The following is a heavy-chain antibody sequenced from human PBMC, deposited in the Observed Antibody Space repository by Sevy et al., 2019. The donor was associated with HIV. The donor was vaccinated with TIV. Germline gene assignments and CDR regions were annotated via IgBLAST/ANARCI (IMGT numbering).Heavy chain of an antibody. CDR1: GFTFSSYS. CDR2: ISSSSSYI. V-gene: IGHV3-21*01. CDR3: ARDRDIVVVVAATTDPYYYYGMDV. Sequence: GGSLRLSCAASGFTFSSYSMNWVRQAPGKGLEWVSSISSSSSYIYYADSVKGRFTISRDNAKNSLYLQMNSLRAEDTAVYYWARDRDIVVVVAATTDPYYYYGMDVWGQGTTVTVSS. D-gene: IGHD2-15*01. J-gene: IGHJ6*02.